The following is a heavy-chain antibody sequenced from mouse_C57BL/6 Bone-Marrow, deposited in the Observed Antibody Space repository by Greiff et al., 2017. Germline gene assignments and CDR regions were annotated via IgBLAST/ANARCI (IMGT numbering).Heavy chain of an antibody. V-gene: IGHV5-15*01. Sequence: EVQLVESGGGLVQPGGSLKLSCAASGFTFSDYGMAWVRQAPRKGPEWVAFISNLAYSIYYADTVTGRFTLSRENAKNTLYLEMSSLRSEDTAMYYCARLYYDYDGYFDVWGTGTTVTVSS. D-gene: IGHD2-4*01. J-gene: IGHJ1*03. CDR1: GFTFSDYG. CDR3: ARLYYDYDGYFDV. CDR2: ISNLAYSI.